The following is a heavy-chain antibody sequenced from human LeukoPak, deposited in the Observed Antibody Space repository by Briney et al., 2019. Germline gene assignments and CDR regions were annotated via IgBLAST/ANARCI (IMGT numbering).Heavy chain of an antibody. Sequence: ASVKVSCKASGYTFTSYGVSWVRQAPGQGLGWMGWISAYNVNTNYLQKVQDRVTMTTDTSTSTAYMELRSLTSDDTAVYYCARVRLVSSSSWYASFDYWGQGTLATVSS. D-gene: IGHD6-13*01. CDR3: ARVRLVSSSSWYASFDY. J-gene: IGHJ4*02. CDR2: ISAYNVNT. CDR1: GYTFTSYG. V-gene: IGHV1-18*01.